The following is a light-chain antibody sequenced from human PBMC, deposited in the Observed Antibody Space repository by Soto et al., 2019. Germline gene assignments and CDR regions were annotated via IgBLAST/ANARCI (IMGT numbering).Light chain of an antibody. J-gene: IGLJ2*01. CDR2: DVS. Sequence: QSALTQPRSVSGSPGQSVTISCTGTSSDVGGYNFVSWYQQHPGKAPKLMIYDVSERPSGVPHRFSGSKSGNTASLTISGLQAEDEADYYCSSYTSSSTPYVVLGGGTKVTVL. CDR1: SSDVGGYNF. V-gene: IGLV2-11*01. CDR3: SSYTSSSTPYVV.